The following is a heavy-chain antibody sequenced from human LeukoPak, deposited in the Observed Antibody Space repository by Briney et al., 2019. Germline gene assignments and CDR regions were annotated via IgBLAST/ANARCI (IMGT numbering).Heavy chain of an antibody. J-gene: IGHJ4*02. D-gene: IGHD3-22*01. Sequence: SETLSLTCAVYGGSFSGYYWSWIRQPPGKGLEWIGEINHSGSTNYNPSLKSRVTISVDASKNQFSLRLSSVTAADTAVYYCARDYYYDSSGYYYYFDYWGQGTLVTVSS. CDR1: GGSFSGYY. CDR2: INHSGST. CDR3: ARDYYYDSSGYYYYFDY. V-gene: IGHV4-34*01.